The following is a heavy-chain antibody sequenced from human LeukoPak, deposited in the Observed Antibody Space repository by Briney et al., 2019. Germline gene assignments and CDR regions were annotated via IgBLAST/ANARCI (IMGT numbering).Heavy chain of an antibody. J-gene: IGHJ5*02. CDR3: AKGKVSAFLDWFDP. V-gene: IGHV3-23*01. CDR2: ISGIGGTT. Sequence: PGGSLRLSCAASGFTFNTYTMNWVRQAPGKGLEWVSAISGIGGTTYYADSVKGRFTISRDNSKNTLYLQLNSLRADDTAIYYCAKGKVSAFLDWFDPWGQGTQVTVSS. CDR1: GFTFNTYT. D-gene: IGHD2-8*01.